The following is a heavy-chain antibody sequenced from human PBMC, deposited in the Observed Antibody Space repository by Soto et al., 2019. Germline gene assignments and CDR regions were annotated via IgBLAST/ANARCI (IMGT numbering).Heavy chain of an antibody. CDR3: ARDRGGYDSSGYCAFAI. J-gene: IGHJ3*02. D-gene: IGHD3-22*01. Sequence: QVQLQESGPGLVKPSQTLSLTCTVSGGSISSGGYYWSWIRQHPGKGLEWIGYIYYSGSTYYNPSLKSRVTPSVDTSQTQFSLKLSSVTAADTAVYYCARDRGGYDSSGYCAFAIWGQGTMVTVSS. CDR2: IYYSGST. V-gene: IGHV4-31*03. CDR1: GGSISSGGYY.